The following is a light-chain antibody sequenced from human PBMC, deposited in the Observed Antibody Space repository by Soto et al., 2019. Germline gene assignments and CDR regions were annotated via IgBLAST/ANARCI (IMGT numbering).Light chain of an antibody. CDR2: DAS. Sequence: DIQMTQSPSSLSASLGDRVTLTCQASQDTNSYLHWYQQKPGKAPKLLIYDASNLATGVPSRFSGSGSGTEFSLTISGLQPEDIATYHCQQFDKLPPTFGGGTKVEIK. CDR1: QDTNSY. V-gene: IGKV1-33*01. CDR3: QQFDKLPPT. J-gene: IGKJ4*01.